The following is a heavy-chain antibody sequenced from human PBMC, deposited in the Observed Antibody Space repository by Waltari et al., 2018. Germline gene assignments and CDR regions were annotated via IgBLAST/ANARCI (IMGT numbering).Heavy chain of an antibody. CDR3: AREVWGDYRRYYFDY. D-gene: IGHD4-17*01. J-gene: IGHJ4*02. Sequence: EVQLVESGGGLVQPGGSLRPSCAASGFTFSSNWLSWVRQAPGKGLEWVANIKQDGSEKYYVDSVKGRFTISRDNAKNSLYLQMNSLRAEDTAVYYCAREVWGDYRRYYFDYWGQGTLVTVSS. CDR2: IKQDGSEK. V-gene: IGHV3-7*01. CDR1: GFTFSSNW.